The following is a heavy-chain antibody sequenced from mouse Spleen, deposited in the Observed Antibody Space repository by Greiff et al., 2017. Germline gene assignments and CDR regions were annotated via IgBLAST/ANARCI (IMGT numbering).Heavy chain of an antibody. Sequence: VQLQQSGPELVKPGASVKMSCKASGYTFTDYYMNWVKQSPGKSLEWIGVINPYNGGTSYNQKFKGKATLTADKSSSTAYMELSSLTSEDSAVYCCARQGNGRALDYWGQGTSVTVSA. V-gene: IGHV1-19*01. D-gene: IGHD4-1*01. CDR2: INPYNGGT. CDR3: ARQGNGRALDY. CDR1: GYTFTDYY. J-gene: IGHJ4*01.